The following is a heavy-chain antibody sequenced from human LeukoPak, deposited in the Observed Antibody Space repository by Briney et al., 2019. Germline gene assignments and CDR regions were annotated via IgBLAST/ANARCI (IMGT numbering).Heavy chain of an antibody. CDR1: GFTFSSYA. CDR2: ISGSGGST. D-gene: IGHD3-16*02. CDR3: ARLYDYVWGSYRTYADY. V-gene: IGHV3-23*01. J-gene: IGHJ4*02. Sequence: GGSLRLSCAAPGFTFSSYAMSWVRQAPGKGLEWVSAISGSGGSTYYADSVKGRFTISRDNSKNTLYLQMNSLRAEDTAVYYCARLYDYVWGSYRTYADYWGQGTLVTVSS.